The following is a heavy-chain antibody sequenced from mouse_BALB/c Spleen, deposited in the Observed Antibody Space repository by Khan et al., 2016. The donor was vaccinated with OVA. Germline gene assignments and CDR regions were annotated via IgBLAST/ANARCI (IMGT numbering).Heavy chain of an antibody. CDR2: INPHIGET. CDR1: GYSFTGYF. Sequence: EVQLQQSGPELVRPGASVKISCKASGYSFTGYFMNWVMQSHGKSLEWIGRINPHIGETFYNQRFKDKATLTVDESSSTATMELRSLASEDSAVYYCTRIYRSDFDYWGQGTTLTVSS. D-gene: IGHD1-1*01. J-gene: IGHJ2*01. V-gene: IGHV1-20*02. CDR3: TRIYRSDFDY.